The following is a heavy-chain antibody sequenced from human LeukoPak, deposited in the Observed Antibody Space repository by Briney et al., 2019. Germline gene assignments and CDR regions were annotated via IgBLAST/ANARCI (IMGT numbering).Heavy chain of an antibody. D-gene: IGHD3-22*01. V-gene: IGHV3-9*03. CDR1: GFIFDHYA. CDR2: INSNGNIL. J-gene: IGHJ4*02. Sequence: GGSLRLSCAASGFIFDHYALHWVRQAPGKGLELVSGINSNGNILGYADSVKGRFTISRDNAKNSLFLQMNSLKVEDMALYYCAKDFYPVAMGSGYVFDSWGQGTLVTVSS. CDR3: AKDFYPVAMGSGYVFDS.